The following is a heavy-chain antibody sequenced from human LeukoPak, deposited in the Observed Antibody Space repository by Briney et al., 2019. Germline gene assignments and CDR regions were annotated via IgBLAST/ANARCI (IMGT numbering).Heavy chain of an antibody. CDR1: GFIFSRNA. CDR2: ESFDGSNK. J-gene: IGHJ4*02. V-gene: IGHV3-30*04. D-gene: IGHD2-15*01. Sequence: GGSLRLSCAASGFIFSRNAMHWVRQAPGKGLEWVAVESFDGSNKFYADSVKGRFTISRDNSKNTLYLQMDSLRAEDTAVFYCARGERYCTASNCFFSFDYWGQGTLVTVSS. CDR3: ARGERYCTASNCFFSFDY.